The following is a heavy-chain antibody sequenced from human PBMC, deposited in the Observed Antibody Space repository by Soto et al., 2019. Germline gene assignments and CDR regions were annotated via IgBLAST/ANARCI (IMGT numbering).Heavy chain of an antibody. V-gene: IGHV3-23*01. CDR2: ISGSGGST. CDR1: GFTFSSYA. CDR3: AKGGKYYYGSGSYSGPLDY. J-gene: IGHJ4*02. D-gene: IGHD3-10*01. Sequence: GGSLRLSCAASGFTFSSYAMSWVRQAPGKGLEWVSAISGSGGSTYYADSVKGRFTISRDNSKNTLYLQMNSLRAEDTAVYYCAKGGKYYYGSGSYSGPLDYWGQGTLVTVSS.